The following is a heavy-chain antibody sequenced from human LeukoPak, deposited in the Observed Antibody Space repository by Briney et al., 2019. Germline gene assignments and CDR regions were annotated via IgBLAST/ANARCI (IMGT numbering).Heavy chain of an antibody. V-gene: IGHV3-23*01. J-gene: IGHJ4*02. CDR1: GLTFSRYA. CDR2: ISGSGGST. D-gene: IGHD3-22*01. CDR3: AKRPTVTTDSSGYLPDY. Sequence: RGSLRLSCAASGLTFSRYAMSWVRQAPGKGLEWVSAISGSGGSTYYADSEKGRFTISRDNSENTLYLQMNSLRAEDTAVYYCAKRPTVTTDSSGYLPDYWGQGTLVTVSS.